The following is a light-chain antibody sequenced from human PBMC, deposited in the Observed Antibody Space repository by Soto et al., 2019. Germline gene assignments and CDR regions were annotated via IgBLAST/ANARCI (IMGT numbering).Light chain of an antibody. Sequence: QSALTQPASVSGSPGQSITISCTGTSSDVGGYNYVSWYQQHPGKAPKLMIYEVSNRPSGVSNRFSGSKSGNTASLTISGLPAEDGADYYRSSYTSSSTRVFGTGTKLTVL. V-gene: IGLV2-14*01. J-gene: IGLJ1*01. CDR1: SSDVGGYNY. CDR3: SSYTSSSTRV. CDR2: EVS.